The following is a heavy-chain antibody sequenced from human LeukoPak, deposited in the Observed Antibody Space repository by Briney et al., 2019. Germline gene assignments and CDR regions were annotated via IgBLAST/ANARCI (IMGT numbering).Heavy chain of an antibody. CDR1: GFTFSAFW. V-gene: IGHV3-74*01. CDR3: ARDQYDTWSRRGNFDS. Sequence: GGSLRLSCAASGFTFSAFWMHWVRQAPGKGLVWVSRINSDDSRTTYADSVKGRFTISRDNTKNSLYLQMNSLRVEDTAVFYCARDQYDTWSRRGNFDSWGQGTLVIVSS. D-gene: IGHD3-3*01. J-gene: IGHJ4*02. CDR2: INSDDSRT.